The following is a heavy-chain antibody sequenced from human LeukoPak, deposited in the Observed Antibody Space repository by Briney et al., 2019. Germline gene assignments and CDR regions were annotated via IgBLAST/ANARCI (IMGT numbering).Heavy chain of an antibody. CDR2: IRSKIYGGTP. V-gene: IGHV3-49*04. Sequence: GRSLRLSCTASGFTFGDYAMTWVRQAPGKGLEWVGFIRSKIYGGTPEYAASVKGRFTISRDDSRGIAYLQMNSLKTEDTAVYYCTRDQTPYYWGQGTLVTVSS. J-gene: IGHJ4*02. CDR3: TRDQTPYY. CDR1: GFTFGDYA.